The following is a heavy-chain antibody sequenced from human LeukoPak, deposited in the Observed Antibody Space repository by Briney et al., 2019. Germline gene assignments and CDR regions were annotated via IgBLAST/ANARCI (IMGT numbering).Heavy chain of an antibody. CDR3: ARGPGINWFDP. J-gene: IGHJ5*02. V-gene: IGHV4-31*03. CDR2: IYYSGST. CDR1: GGSISSGGYY. Sequence: KTSETLSLTCTVSGGSISSGGYYWSWIRQHPGKGLEWIGYIYYSGSTYYNPSLKSRVTISVDTSKNQFSLKLSSVTAADTAVYYCARGPGINWFDPWGQGTLVTVSS.